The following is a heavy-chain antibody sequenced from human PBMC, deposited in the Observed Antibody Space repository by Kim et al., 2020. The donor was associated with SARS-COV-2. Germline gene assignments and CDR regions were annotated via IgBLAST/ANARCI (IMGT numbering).Heavy chain of an antibody. V-gene: IGHV4-34*01. D-gene: IGHD3-10*01. CDR3: AVNYYGSGSYLGY. Sequence: YNPSLKSRVTISVDTSKNQFSLKLSSVTAADTAVYYCAVNYYGSGSYLGYWGQGTLVTVSS. J-gene: IGHJ4*02.